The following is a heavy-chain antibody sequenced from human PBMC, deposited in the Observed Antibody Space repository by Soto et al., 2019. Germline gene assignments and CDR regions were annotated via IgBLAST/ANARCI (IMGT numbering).Heavy chain of an antibody. CDR3: AREGKGGMDV. V-gene: IGHV3-21*01. Sequence: GGLLRLSCSASGFTFSSYSMNWVRQAPGKGLEWVSSISSSSSYIYYADSVKGRFTISRDNAKNSLYLQMNSLRAEDTAVYYCAREGKGGMDVWGQGTTVTVSS. CDR2: ISSSSSYI. CDR1: GFTFSSYS. J-gene: IGHJ6*02.